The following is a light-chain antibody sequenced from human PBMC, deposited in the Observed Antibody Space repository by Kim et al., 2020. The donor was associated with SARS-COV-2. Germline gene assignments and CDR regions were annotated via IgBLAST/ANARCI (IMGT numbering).Light chain of an antibody. V-gene: IGLV7-43*01. CDR3: LLYHGATLPRI. CDR1: TGAVTGTHY. Sequence: QAVVTQEPSLTVSPGGTITLTCASSTGAVTGTHYTNWFQQKPGQPPRPLIYSTSNRHSWTPARFSGSLLGGKAALTLSGVQPEDEATYYCLLYHGATLPRIFGGGTQLTVL. J-gene: IGLJ2*01. CDR2: STS.